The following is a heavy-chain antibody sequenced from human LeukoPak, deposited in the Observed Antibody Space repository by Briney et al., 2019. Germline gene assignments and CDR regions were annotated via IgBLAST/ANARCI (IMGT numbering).Heavy chain of an antibody. D-gene: IGHD1-26*01. J-gene: IGHJ5*02. CDR3: AREQVGATTGGSFWFDP. CDR2: ISGSGGST. CDR1: GFTFSSYA. Sequence: GGSLRLSCAASGFTFSSYAMSWVRQAPGKGLEWVSAISGSGGSTYYADSVKGRFTISRDNSKNTLYLQMNSLRAEDTAVYYCAREQVGATTGGSFWFDPWGQGTLVTVSS. V-gene: IGHV3-23*01.